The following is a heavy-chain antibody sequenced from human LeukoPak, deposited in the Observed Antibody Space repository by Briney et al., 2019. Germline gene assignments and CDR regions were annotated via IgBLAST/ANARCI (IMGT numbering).Heavy chain of an antibody. J-gene: IGHJ6*02. CDR1: GFTFSSYG. CDR3: ARDQTYYDFWSGAMDV. D-gene: IGHD3-3*01. Sequence: GGSLRLSCAASGFTFSSYGMHWVRQAPGKGLEWVAVISYDGSNKYYADSVKGRFTISRDSSKNTLYLQMNSLRAEDTAVYYCARDQTYYDFWSGAMDVWGQGTTVTVSS. CDR2: ISYDGSNK. V-gene: IGHV3-30*03.